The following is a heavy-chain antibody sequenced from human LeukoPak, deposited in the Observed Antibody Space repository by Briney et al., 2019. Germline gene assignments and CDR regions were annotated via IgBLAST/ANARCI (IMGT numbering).Heavy chain of an antibody. V-gene: IGHV3-30-3*01. CDR1: GFSFSTYA. J-gene: IGHJ4*02. D-gene: IGHD6-19*01. CDR2: ISYDGGDK. CDR3: ARDPYNISGYPFDY. Sequence: GGSLRLSCAASGFSFSTYALHWVRQPPGKGLEWVAIISYDGGDKFYAASVKGRFTVSRDNSKNTLYLQMNSLRPEDTAVYYCARDPYNISGYPFDYWGQGTLLTVSS.